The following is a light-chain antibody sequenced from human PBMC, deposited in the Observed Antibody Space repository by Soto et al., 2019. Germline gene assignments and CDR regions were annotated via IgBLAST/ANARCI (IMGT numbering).Light chain of an antibody. J-gene: IGKJ1*01. CDR3: QQYYSYPRT. CDR2: SAS. Sequence: IQMTQSPSSLAASIGDRVTITCRASQGIGVRLAWFQQKPGKAPQHLIQSASTLESGVPSRFRGSESGTEFTLTISRLQPDDLEIYYCQQYYSYPRTFGQGTKVDIK. CDR1: QGIGVR. V-gene: IGKV1-5*01.